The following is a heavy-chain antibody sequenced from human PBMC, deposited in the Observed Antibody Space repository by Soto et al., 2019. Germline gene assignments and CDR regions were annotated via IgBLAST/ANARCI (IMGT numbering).Heavy chain of an antibody. CDR2: TSYDGSNT. CDR3: AKGVHRLLVGPTNNWFDP. V-gene: IGHV3-30*18. J-gene: IGHJ5*02. CDR1: GFTFSSYG. D-gene: IGHD1-26*01. Sequence: QVRLVESGGGVVQPGTSLRLSCAASGFTFSSYGMHWVRQAPGKGLEWVATTSYDGSNTYYADSVKGRFTISRDNSKNAVYLQMDGLRTVDTAMYYCAKGVHRLLVGPTNNWFDPWGQGTLVTVSS.